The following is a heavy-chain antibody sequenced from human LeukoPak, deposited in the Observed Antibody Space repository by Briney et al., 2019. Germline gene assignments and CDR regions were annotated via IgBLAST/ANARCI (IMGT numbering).Heavy chain of an antibody. Sequence: SETLSFTCSVSGGSISSYHWSWIRQPAGKGLEWIGRIYSSGSTNYNPSLKSRVTISGDKSKNQLSLKLSSVTAADTAVYYCARDRVGAMDFDYWGQGTLVTVSS. J-gene: IGHJ4*02. CDR3: ARDRVGAMDFDY. CDR1: GGSISSYH. D-gene: IGHD1-26*01. CDR2: IYSSGST. V-gene: IGHV4-4*07.